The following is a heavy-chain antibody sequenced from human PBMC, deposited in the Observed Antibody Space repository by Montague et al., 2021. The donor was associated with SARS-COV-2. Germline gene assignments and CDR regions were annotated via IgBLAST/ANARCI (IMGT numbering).Heavy chain of an antibody. CDR1: FFSFSVYY. Sequence: LSLPFSFSFFSFSVYYWSWIRQPPGKGLEWIGEINHSGSTNYNPSLKSRVTISVDTSKNQFSLKLSSVTAADTAVYYCARVRYYGSGTSLGMDVWGQGTTVTVSS. CDR3: ARVRYYGSGTSLGMDV. D-gene: IGHD3-10*01. J-gene: IGHJ6*02. CDR2: INHSGST. V-gene: IGHV4-34*01.